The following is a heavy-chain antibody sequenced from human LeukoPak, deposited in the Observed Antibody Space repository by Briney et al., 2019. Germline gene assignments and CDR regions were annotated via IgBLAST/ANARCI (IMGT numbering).Heavy chain of an antibody. Sequence: GESPKISCKGSGYSFTSDCIGWVRQIPGKGLEWMGIIYPGDSDTRYSPSFQGQLTISTDKSISTAYLQWSSLKASDTTMYYCARQYNWNDDSGYNWFDPWGQGTLVTVSS. CDR2: IYPGDSDT. D-gene: IGHD1-1*01. CDR1: GYSFTSDC. J-gene: IGHJ5*02. CDR3: ARQYNWNDDSGYNWFDP. V-gene: IGHV5-51*01.